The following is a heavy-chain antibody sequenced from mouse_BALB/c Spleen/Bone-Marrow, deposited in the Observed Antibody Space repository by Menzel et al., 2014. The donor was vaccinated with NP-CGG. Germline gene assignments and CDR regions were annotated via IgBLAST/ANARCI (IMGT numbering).Heavy chain of an antibody. CDR3: ASSGTGGYFDC. Sequence: EVKLVESGAELVKPGASVRLSCTASGFNIKDIYIHWMKPRPEQGLEWIGRIDPANGYTKFDPKFQDKATITADTSSNTANLQLGSLTSEDTAVYYCASSGTGGYFDCWGQGTTLTVSS. CDR2: IDPANGYT. CDR1: GFNIKDIY. D-gene: IGHD3-3*01. V-gene: IGHV14-3*02. J-gene: IGHJ2*01.